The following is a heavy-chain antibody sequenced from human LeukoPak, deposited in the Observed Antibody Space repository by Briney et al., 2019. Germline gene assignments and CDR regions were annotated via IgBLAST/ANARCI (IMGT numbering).Heavy chain of an antibody. CDR3: ARDYDFWGNNWFDP. CDR2: IWYDGSNK. Sequence: GGSLRLSCAASGFTFSSYGMHWVRQAPGKGLEWVAVIWYDGSNKYYADSVKGRFTISRDNSKNTLYLQMNSLRAEDSAVYYCARDYDFWGNNWFDPWGQGTLVTVSS. V-gene: IGHV3-33*01. CDR1: GFTFSSYG. J-gene: IGHJ5*02. D-gene: IGHD3/OR15-3a*01.